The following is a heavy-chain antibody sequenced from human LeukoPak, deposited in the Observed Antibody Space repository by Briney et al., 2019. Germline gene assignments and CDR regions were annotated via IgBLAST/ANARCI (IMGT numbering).Heavy chain of an antibody. D-gene: IGHD1-7*01. CDR2: IIPIFGIA. CDR3: ARGLELRPYYYGMDV. V-gene: IGHV1-69*04. CDR1: GGTFSSYA. Sequence: GASVKVSCKASGGTFSSYAISWVRQAPGQGLEWMGRIIPIFGIANYARKFQGRVTITADKSTSTAYMELSSLRSEDTAVYYCARGLELRPYYYGMDVWGQGTTVTVSS. J-gene: IGHJ6*02.